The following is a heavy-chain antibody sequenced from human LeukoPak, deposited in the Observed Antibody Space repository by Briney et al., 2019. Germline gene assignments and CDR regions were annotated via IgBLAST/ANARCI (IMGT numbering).Heavy chain of an antibody. Sequence: SETLSLTCSVSGGSISGYHWSWIRQPPGKGLEWLGYIYYSGSSNYNPSLKSRVTISADTSKNQFSLKLSSVTAADTAVYYCARVPRSYYYYYYMDVWGKGTTVTVSS. J-gene: IGHJ6*03. V-gene: IGHV4-59*01. CDR2: IYYSGSS. CDR1: GGSISGYH. CDR3: ARVPRSYYYYYYMDV.